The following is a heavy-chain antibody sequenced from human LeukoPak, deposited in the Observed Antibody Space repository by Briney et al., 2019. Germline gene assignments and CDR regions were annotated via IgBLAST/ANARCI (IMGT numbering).Heavy chain of an antibody. Sequence: GGSLRLSCAASGFTFSRYWMSWVRQAPGKGLEWVAVISYDGSNKYYADSVKGRFTISRDNSKNTLYLQMNSLRAEDTAVYYCYEQWEAFDIWGQGTMVTVSS. CDR3: YEQWEAFDI. CDR2: ISYDGSNK. V-gene: IGHV3-30*03. CDR1: GFTFSRYW. J-gene: IGHJ3*02. D-gene: IGHD1-26*01.